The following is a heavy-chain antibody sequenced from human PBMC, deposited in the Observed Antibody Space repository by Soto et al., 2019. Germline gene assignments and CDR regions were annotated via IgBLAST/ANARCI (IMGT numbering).Heavy chain of an antibody. V-gene: IGHV3-30*18. Sequence: GGSLRLSCAASGFTFSSYGMHWVRQAPGKGLEWVAVISYDGSNKYYADSVKGRFTISRDNSKNTLYLQMNSLRAEDTAVYYCAKEGAGIMAAAGAGYYYMDVWGKGTTVTVSS. CDR3: AKEGAGIMAAAGAGYYYMDV. D-gene: IGHD6-13*01. J-gene: IGHJ6*03. CDR1: GFTFSSYG. CDR2: ISYDGSNK.